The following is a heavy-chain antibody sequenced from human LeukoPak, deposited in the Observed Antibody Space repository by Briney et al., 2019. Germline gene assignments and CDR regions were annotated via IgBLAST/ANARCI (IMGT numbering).Heavy chain of an antibody. Sequence: GGSLRLSCAASGFTFRSYEMNWVRQAPGKGLEWVSYISNTDETRTYADSVKGRFTISRDNAKNSLHLEMNSLRAEDTAVYYCAREIVSAVAGNFDYWGQGTLVTASS. D-gene: IGHD6-19*01. J-gene: IGHJ4*02. CDR3: AREIVSAVAGNFDY. CDR1: GFTFRSYE. CDR2: ISNTDETR. V-gene: IGHV3-48*03.